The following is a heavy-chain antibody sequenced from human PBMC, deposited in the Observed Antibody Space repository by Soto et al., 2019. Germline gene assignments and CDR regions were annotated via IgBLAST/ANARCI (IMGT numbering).Heavy chain of an antibody. CDR2: IYCSGST. Sequence: QVQLQESGPGLVKPSQTLALTCTVSGASINSGGYYWSWILQHPGKCLEWIGFIYCSGSTYYNPSLQSRVTISVDPSKNQFSLKLSSVTTADTAVYYCTRAIQHWGQGTLVTVSS. J-gene: IGHJ1*01. V-gene: IGHV4-31*03. CDR1: GASINSGGYY. CDR3: TRAIQH.